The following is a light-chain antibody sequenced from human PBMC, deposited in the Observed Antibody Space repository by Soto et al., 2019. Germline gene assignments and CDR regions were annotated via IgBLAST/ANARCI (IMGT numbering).Light chain of an antibody. CDR2: KAS. J-gene: IGKJ1*01. CDR3: QQYHSYPWT. CDR1: QTISTW. V-gene: IGKV1-5*03. Sequence: IQMTQSPSTLSASVGDRVTFTCRASQTISTWLAWYQQKPGEAPKLLIYKASTLEVGVPSRFSASGSGTDFTLPINTLQAADFATYYCQQYHSYPWTFGQGTKV.